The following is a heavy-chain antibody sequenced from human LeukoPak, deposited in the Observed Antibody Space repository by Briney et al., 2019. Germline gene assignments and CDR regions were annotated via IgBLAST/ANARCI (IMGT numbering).Heavy chain of an antibody. J-gene: IGHJ4*02. Sequence: ASVKVSCKASGYTFTSYYMHWVRQAPGQGLEWMGIINPSGGGTSYAQKFQGRVTMTRDTSSSTVYMELGSLRSEDTALYYCARDAALSDMGRVNFDYWGQGTLVTVSS. CDR3: ARDAALSDMGRVNFDY. CDR2: INPSGGGT. CDR1: GYTFTSYY. V-gene: IGHV1-46*01. D-gene: IGHD2-15*01.